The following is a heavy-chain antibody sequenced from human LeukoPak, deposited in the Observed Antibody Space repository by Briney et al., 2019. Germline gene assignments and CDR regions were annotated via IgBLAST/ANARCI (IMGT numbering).Heavy chain of an antibody. CDR1: GDSLSSYY. D-gene: IGHD3-10*01. CDR3: ARGGYYGSGNDFRFDP. Sequence: PSETLSLTCTVSGDSLSSYYLSWIRQPPGKGRGWTRYIHYSGSTNYNPSLKSRVTISVDTSKNQFSLKLSSVTAADTAVYYCARGGYYGSGNDFRFDPWGQGTLVTVSS. CDR2: IHYSGST. V-gene: IGHV4-59*01. J-gene: IGHJ5*02.